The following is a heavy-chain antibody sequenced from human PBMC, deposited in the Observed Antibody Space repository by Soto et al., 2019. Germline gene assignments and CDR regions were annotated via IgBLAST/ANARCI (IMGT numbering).Heavy chain of an antibody. CDR1: EFSFRSYY. D-gene: IGHD3-10*01. CDR3: ARVGTHYGSGSPYYSDY. V-gene: IGHV3-21*06. CDR2: ISPSSSFL. J-gene: IGHJ4*02. Sequence: LRLSCAASEFSFRSYYMNWVRQAPGRGLEWVSSISPSSSFLNYADSVKGRFTISRDNAKNSVYLQMNSLRVEDTAVYYCARVGTHYGSGSPYYSDYWGQGTLVTVSS.